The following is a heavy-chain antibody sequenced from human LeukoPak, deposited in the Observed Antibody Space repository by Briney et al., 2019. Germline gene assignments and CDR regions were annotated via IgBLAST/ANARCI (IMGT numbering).Heavy chain of an antibody. J-gene: IGHJ4*02. Sequence: SVKVSCKASGGTFSSYAISWVRQAPGQGLEWMGRIIPILGIANYAQKFQGRVAMTRDTSTSTAYMELSSLRSEDTAVYYCARELPNTCYFDYWGQGTLVAVSS. V-gene: IGHV1-69*04. CDR1: GGTFSSYA. CDR2: IIPILGIA. D-gene: IGHD2-15*01. CDR3: ARELPNTCYFDY.